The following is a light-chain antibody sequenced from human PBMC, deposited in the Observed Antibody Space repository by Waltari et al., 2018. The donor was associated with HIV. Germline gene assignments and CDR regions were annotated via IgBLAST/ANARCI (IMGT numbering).Light chain of an antibody. CDR2: EVG. CDR3: ASYTTSSTVL. V-gene: IGLV2-14*01. J-gene: IGLJ2*01. CDR1: RSAVGGSNY. Sequence: QSALTQPASVSGSPGQSITISCPGTRSAVGGSNYVSWYQQHPGKVPRLIIFEVGHRPSGISSRFSGSKFDNTASLTISGLRPDDEADYYCASYTTSSTVLFGGGTKLTVL.